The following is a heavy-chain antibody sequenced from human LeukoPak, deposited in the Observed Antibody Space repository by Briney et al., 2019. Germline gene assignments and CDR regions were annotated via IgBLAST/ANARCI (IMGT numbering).Heavy chain of an antibody. Sequence: PSKTLSLTCDVSGYLIITDHYCGWIRKPPGKGLEWIGAVYHTGSAYYNPSLKSRVTISVDTSKNQLSLQLTSVTAADTAVYYCASGGVVVAVYFDFWGQGTLVTVSS. J-gene: IGHJ4*02. CDR3: ASGGVVVAVYFDF. CDR2: VYHTGSA. D-gene: IGHD2-15*01. CDR1: GYLIITDHY. V-gene: IGHV4-38-2*01.